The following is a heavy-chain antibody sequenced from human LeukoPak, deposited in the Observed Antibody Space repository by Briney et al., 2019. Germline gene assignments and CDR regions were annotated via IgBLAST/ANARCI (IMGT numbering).Heavy chain of an antibody. CDR3: AELGITMIGGV. Sequence: GGSLRLSCAASGFTFSSYEMNWGRQAPGKGLEWVSYISSSGSTIYYADSVKGRFTTSRDNAKNSLYLQMNSLRAEDTAVYYCAELGITMIGGVWGKGTTVTISS. V-gene: IGHV3-48*03. CDR1: GFTFSSYE. CDR2: ISSSGSTI. J-gene: IGHJ6*04. D-gene: IGHD3-10*02.